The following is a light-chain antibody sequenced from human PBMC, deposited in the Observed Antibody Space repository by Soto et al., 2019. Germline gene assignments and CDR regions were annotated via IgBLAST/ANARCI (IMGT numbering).Light chain of an antibody. J-gene: IGLJ1*01. CDR2: EVS. CDR3: SSYAGSKNFYV. Sequence: QSALTQPPSASGSPGQSVTISCTGTSRDVGGYNYVSWYQQHPGKAPKLMIYEVSKRPSGVPDRFSGSKSGNTASLTVSGLQAEDEADYYCSSYAGSKNFYVFGTGTKVTVL. V-gene: IGLV2-8*01. CDR1: SRDVGGYNY.